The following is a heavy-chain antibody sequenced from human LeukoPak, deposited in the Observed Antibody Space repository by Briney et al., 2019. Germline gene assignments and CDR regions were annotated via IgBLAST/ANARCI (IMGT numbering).Heavy chain of an antibody. CDR3: AKDSSGLVSAFDP. Sequence: PSETLSLTCAVYGGSFSGYYWSWIRQPPGKGLEWIGEINHSGSTNYNPSLKSRVTISVDTSKNQFSLKLSSVTAADTAVYYCAKDSSGLVSAFDPWGQGTLVTVSS. CDR1: GGSFSGYY. CDR2: INHSGST. V-gene: IGHV4-34*01. D-gene: IGHD3-22*01. J-gene: IGHJ5*02.